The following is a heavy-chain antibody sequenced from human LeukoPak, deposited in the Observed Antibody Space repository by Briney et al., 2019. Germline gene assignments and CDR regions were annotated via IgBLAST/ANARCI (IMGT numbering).Heavy chain of an antibody. CDR2: IIPIFGTA. CDR1: GGTFSSYA. V-gene: IGHV1-69*13. CDR3: ASPLGCRTYYYYMDV. J-gene: IGHJ6*03. D-gene: IGHD1-1*01. Sequence: SVKVSCKASGGTFSSYAISWVRQAPGQGLEWMGGIIPIFGTANYAQKFQGRVTITADESTSTAYMELSSLRSEDTAVYYCASPLGCRTYYYYMDVWGKGTTVTVSS.